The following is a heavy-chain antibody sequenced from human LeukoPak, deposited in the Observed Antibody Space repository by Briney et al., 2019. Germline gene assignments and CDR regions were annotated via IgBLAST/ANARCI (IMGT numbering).Heavy chain of an antibody. D-gene: IGHD2-2*01. CDR2: INRSGST. V-gene: IGHV4-34*01. J-gene: IGHJ4*02. CDR3: ARGYIVVVPAAPRTPAFDY. Sequence: PSETLSLTCAVYGGSFSGYCWSWIRQPPGKGLEWIGEINRSGSTNYNPSLKSRVTISVDTSKNQFSLKLSSVTAADTAVYYCARGYIVVVPAAPRTPAFDYWGQGTLVTVSS. CDR1: GGSFSGYC.